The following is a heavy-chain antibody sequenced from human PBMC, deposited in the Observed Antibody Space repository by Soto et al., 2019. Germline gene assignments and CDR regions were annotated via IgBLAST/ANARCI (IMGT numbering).Heavy chain of an antibody. CDR2: INSDGSST. CDR3: ARGAGSSGWYWYFDL. CDR1: GFTFSSYW. Sequence: GGSLRLSCAASGFTFSSYWMHWVRQAPGKGLVWVSRINSDGSSTSYADSVKGRFTISRDNAKNTLYLQMNSLRAEDTAVYYCARGAGSSGWYWYFDLWGRGTLVTVSS. J-gene: IGHJ2*01. D-gene: IGHD6-19*01. V-gene: IGHV3-74*01.